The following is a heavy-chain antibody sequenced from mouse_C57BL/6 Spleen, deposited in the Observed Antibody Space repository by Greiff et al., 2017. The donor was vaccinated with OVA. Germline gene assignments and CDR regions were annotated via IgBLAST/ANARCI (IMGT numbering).Heavy chain of an antibody. V-gene: IGHV1-15*01. J-gene: IGHJ4*01. CDR3: TRSRTHYAMDY. CDR1: GYTFTDYE. CDR2: IDPETGGT. Sequence: VQLQQSGAELVRPGASVTLSCKASGYTFTDYEMHWVKQTPVHGLEWIGAIDPETGGTAYNQKFKGKAILTADKSSSTAYMELRSLTSEDSAVYYCTRSRTHYAMDYWGQGTSVTVSS.